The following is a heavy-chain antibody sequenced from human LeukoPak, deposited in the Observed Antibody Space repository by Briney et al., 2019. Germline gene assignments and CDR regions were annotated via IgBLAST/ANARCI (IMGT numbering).Heavy chain of an antibody. D-gene: IGHD5-12*01. CDR2: MNPGNGDT. Sequence: ASVKVSCKASGYTFTTHDLTWVRQATGQGLEWMGWMNPGNGDTAYAQKFQGRVAMTRDTSMSTAYMELSSLKSEDTAVYYCAIVTKTDSGYDYWGQGTLVTVSS. CDR1: GYTFTTHD. V-gene: IGHV1-8*01. CDR3: AIVTKTDSGYDY. J-gene: IGHJ4*02.